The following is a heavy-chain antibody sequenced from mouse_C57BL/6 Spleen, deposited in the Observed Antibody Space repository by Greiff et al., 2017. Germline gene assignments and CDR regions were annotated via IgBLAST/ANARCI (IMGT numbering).Heavy chain of an antibody. D-gene: IGHD2-2*01. CDR1: GYTFTSYW. CDR3: ARGRGYDVEDYFDY. CDR2: INPSNGGT. J-gene: IGHJ2*01. Sequence: VQLQQPGTELVKPGASVKLSCKASGYTFTSYWMHWVKQRPGQGLEWIGNINPSNGGTNYNEKLKSKATLTVDKSSSTAYMQLSSLTSEDSAVYYCARGRGYDVEDYFDYWGQGTTLTVSS. V-gene: IGHV1-53*01.